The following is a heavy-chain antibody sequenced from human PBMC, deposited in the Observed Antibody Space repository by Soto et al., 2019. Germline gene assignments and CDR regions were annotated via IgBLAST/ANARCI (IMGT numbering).Heavy chain of an antibody. V-gene: IGHV3-33*01. CDR1: GFTFSSYG. J-gene: IGHJ3*02. Sequence: QVQLVESGGGVVQPGRSLRLSCAASGFTFSSYGMHWVRQAPGKGLEWVAVIWYDGSNKYYADSVKGRFTISRDNSKNTLYLQMNSLRAEDTAVYYCARDLGSSQGGAFDIWGQGTMVTVSS. D-gene: IGHD1-26*01. CDR2: IWYDGSNK. CDR3: ARDLGSSQGGAFDI.